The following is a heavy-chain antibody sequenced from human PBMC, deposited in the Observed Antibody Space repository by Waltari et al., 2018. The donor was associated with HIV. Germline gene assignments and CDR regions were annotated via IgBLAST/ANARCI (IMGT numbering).Heavy chain of an antibody. V-gene: IGHV4-39*01. CDR3: ARLRGQQSQNLIDY. CDR1: GGSISSSSYY. CDR2: IYYSGST. D-gene: IGHD6-13*01. J-gene: IGHJ4*02. Sequence: QLQLQESGPGLVKPSETLSLTCTVSGGSISSSSYYWGWIRQPPGKGLEWIGSIYYSGSTYYNPSLKSRVTISVDTSKNQFSLKLSSVTAADTAVYYCARLRGQQSQNLIDYWGQGTLVTVSS.